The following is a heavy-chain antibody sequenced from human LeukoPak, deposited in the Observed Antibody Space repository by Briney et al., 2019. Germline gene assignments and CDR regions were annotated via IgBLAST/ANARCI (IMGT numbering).Heavy chain of an antibody. V-gene: IGHV1-2*06. CDR2: IHPNSGGS. Sequence: ASVKVSCKASRYTFTNYYIHWVRQAPGQGLEWMGRIHPNSGGSNYAQKFQGRVTMTRDTSISTAYMELSSLRSDDTAVYYCARDNPRDNSGYYPPSYWGQGTLVTISS. CDR3: ARDNPRDNSGYYPPSY. CDR1: RYTFTNYY. D-gene: IGHD3-22*01. J-gene: IGHJ4*02.